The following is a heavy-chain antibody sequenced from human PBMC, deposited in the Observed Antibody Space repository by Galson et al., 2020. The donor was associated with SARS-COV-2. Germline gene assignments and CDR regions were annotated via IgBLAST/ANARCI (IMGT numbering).Heavy chain of an antibody. J-gene: IGHJ4*02. D-gene: IGHD3-16*01. CDR3: ARASFEFEVVLRPFDY. Sequence: SVKVSCKASGGTFSSYAISWVRQAPGQGLEWMGGIIPIFGTANYAQKFQGRVTITADESTSTAYMELSSLRSEDTAVYYCARASFEFEVVLRPFDYWGQGTLVTVSS. CDR1: GGTFSSYA. V-gene: IGHV1-69*13. CDR2: IIPIFGTA.